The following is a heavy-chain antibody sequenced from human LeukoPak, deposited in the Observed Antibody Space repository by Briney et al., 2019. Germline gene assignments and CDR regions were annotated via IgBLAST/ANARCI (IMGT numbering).Heavy chain of an antibody. V-gene: IGHV3-23*01. J-gene: IGHJ4*02. CDR2: ISGSGGST. CDR1: GFTFSSYA. CDR3: AKRYCSSTSCYVDY. Sequence: GGSLRLSCAASGFTFSSYAMSWVRQAPGKGLEWASAISGSGGSTYYADSVKGRFTISRDNSKNTLYLQMNSLRAEDTAVYYCAKRYCSSTSCYVDYWGQGTLVTVSS. D-gene: IGHD2-2*01.